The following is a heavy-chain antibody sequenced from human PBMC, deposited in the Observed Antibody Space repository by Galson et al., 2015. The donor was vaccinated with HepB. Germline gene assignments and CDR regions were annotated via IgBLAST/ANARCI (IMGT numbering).Heavy chain of an antibody. CDR2: ISSSGSTI. CDR1: GFTFSDYY. V-gene: IGHV3-11*01. J-gene: IGHJ3*02. Sequence: SLRLSCAASGFTFSDYYMSWIRQAPGKGLEWVSYISSSGSTIYYADSVKGRFTISRDNAKNSLYLQMNSLRAEDTAVYYCARDRPVLRFLEWLAIDAFDIWGQGTMVTVSS. CDR3: ARDRPVLRFLEWLAIDAFDI. D-gene: IGHD3-3*01.